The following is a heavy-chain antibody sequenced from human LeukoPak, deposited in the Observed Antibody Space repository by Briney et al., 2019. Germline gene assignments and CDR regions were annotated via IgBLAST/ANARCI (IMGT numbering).Heavy chain of an antibody. Sequence: PSETLSLTCTVSGGSLSSSSYCWGWISQHPGKGLGWIGSIYYRWSTYYHPSLESRVTISVDTSKKQFSLKLSSVTAADTAVYYCARHVRYEVPYYDYMDGWGKGTKVSVCS. CDR3: ARHVRYEVPYYDYMDG. V-gene: IGHV4-39*01. J-gene: IGHJ6*03. CDR2: IYYRWST. CDR1: GGSLSSSSYC. D-gene: IGHD2-2*01.